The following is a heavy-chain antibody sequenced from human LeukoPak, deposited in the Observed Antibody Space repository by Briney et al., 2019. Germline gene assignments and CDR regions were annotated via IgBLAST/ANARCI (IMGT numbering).Heavy chain of an antibody. J-gene: IGHJ5*02. D-gene: IGHD3-3*01. CDR3: ARERVNYDFWSGVPDFDP. CDR2: IYTSGST. CDR1: GGSISSYY. V-gene: IGHV4-4*07. Sequence: PSETLSLTCTVSGGSISSYYWSWIRQPAGKGLEWIGRIYTSGSTNYNPSLKSRVTMSVDTSKNQFSLKLSSVTAADTAAYYCARERVNYDFWSGVPDFDPWGQGTLVTVSS.